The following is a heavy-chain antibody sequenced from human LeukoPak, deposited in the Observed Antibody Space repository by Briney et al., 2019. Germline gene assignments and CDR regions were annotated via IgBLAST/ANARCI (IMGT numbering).Heavy chain of an antibody. J-gene: IGHJ4*02. CDR1: GFTFSSNG. Sequence: GGSLRLSCAASGFTFSSNGMSWVRRAPGKGLEWVSSISGSGDKTYYADSVKGRFTISRANSKSTMYLQMNSLRAEDTAVYHCAKTNGYYDLWGQGTLVIVSS. D-gene: IGHD3-22*01. CDR2: ISGSGDKT. V-gene: IGHV3-23*01. CDR3: AKTNGYYDL.